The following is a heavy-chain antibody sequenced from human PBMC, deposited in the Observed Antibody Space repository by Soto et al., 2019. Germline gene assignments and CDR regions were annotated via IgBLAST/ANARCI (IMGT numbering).Heavy chain of an antibody. V-gene: IGHV4-39*07. CDR3: AGVRGPYCGDECYPPTPNWFDP. CDR2: IYHSGST. D-gene: IGHD2-21*01. Sequence: PSETLSLTCSVSGVSISSSSYYWGWFRQPPGKGLEWMGSIYHSGSTYYNPSLKSRVTISVDRSKNQFSLKLSSVTAADSAVYYCAGVRGPYCGDECYPPTPNWFDPWGQGTLVTVSS. CDR1: GVSISSSSYY. J-gene: IGHJ5*02.